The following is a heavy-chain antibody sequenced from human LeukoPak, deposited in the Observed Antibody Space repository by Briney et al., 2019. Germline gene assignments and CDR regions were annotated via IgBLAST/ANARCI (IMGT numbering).Heavy chain of an antibody. CDR2: INWNGGST. J-gene: IGHJ4*02. Sequence: GGSLRRSCAASGFTFDDYGMRWGRQAPGKGLEWVSGINWNGGSTGYADSVKGRFTISRDNAKNSLYLQMNSLRAEDTALYYCARDRGYYDSSGYLMIGYFDYWGQGTLVTVSS. CDR1: GFTFDDYG. CDR3: ARDRGYYDSSGYLMIGYFDY. D-gene: IGHD3-22*01. V-gene: IGHV3-20*04.